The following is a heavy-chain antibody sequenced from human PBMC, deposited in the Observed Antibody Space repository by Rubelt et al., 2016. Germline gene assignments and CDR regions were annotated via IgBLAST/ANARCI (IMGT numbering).Heavy chain of an antibody. CDR3: ARDPIYGMDV. CDR2: INHSGST. V-gene: IGHV4-34*01. J-gene: IGHJ6*02. CDR1: GGSFSGYY. Sequence: QVQLKQWGAGLLKPSETLSVTCAVYGGSFSGYYWSWIRQPPGKGLEWIGEINHSGSTNYNPSLQSRVTISVDTSKNQFSRKPNSWTAADTAVYYCARDPIYGMDVWGQGTTVTVSS.